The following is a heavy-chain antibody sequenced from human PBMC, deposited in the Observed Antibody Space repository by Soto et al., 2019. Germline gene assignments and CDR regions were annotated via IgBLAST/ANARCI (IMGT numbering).Heavy chain of an antibody. Sequence: SETLSLTCTVSGGSISSGDYYWSWVRQPPGKGLEWIGYIYYSGSTYYNPSLKSRVTISVDTSKNQFSLKLSSVTAADTAVYYCARSVVPAATGTPKWGQGTLVTVSS. CDR3: ARSVVPAATGTPK. CDR2: IYYSGST. V-gene: IGHV4-30-4*01. D-gene: IGHD2-2*01. J-gene: IGHJ4*02. CDR1: GGSISSGDYY.